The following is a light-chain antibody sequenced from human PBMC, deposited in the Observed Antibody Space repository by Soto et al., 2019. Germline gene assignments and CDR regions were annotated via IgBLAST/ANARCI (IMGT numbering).Light chain of an antibody. V-gene: IGKV3-11*01. Sequence: EIVLTQSPATLSLSPGESATLSCRASQSVSHFLAWYQQKPGQAPRLLIYDTSSRATGIPGRFSGSGSGTDFTLTIDILEPADAAVYYCQQRTDWPTFGGGTKVEI. CDR1: QSVSHF. CDR3: QQRTDWPT. J-gene: IGKJ4*01. CDR2: DTS.